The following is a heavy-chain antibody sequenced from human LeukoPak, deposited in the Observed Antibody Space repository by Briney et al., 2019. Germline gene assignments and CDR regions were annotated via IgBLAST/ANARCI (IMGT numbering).Heavy chain of an antibody. D-gene: IGHD3-16*01. V-gene: IGHV4-34*01. CDR3: ARVYRGYFQY. Sequence: SETLSLTCAVYGGSFSGYYWSWIRQPPGKGLEWIGEINHSGSTNYNPSLKSRVTISVDTSKNQFSLKLSSVTAADTAVYYCARVYRGYFQYWGQGTLVTVSS. CDR2: INHSGST. CDR1: GGSFSGYY. J-gene: IGHJ1*01.